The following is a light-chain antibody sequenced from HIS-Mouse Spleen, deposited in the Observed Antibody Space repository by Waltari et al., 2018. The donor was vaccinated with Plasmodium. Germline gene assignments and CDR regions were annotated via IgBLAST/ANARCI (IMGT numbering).Light chain of an antibody. CDR1: KLGDKY. Sequence: SYELTPPPPVSVSSGQTASITCPGDKLGDKYACWYQQKPGQSPVLVIYQDSKRPSGIPERFSGSNSGNTATLTISGTQAMDEADYYCQAWDSSTVVFGGGTKLTVL. V-gene: IGLV3-1*01. J-gene: IGLJ2*01. CDR2: QDS. CDR3: QAWDSSTVV.